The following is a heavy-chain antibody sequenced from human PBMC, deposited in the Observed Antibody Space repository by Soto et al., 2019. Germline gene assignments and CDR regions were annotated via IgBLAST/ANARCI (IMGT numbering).Heavy chain of an antibody. V-gene: IGHV1-46*01. CDR2: INPTGSMT. Sequence: ASVKVSCKTSTYMFSNYGVSWVRQAPGQGLEWMGIINPTGSMTSYSQRFQGRLTMTRDTSTSTDYMELSSLTSEDTAVYFCARDTGGDHDAFDIWGQGTMVTVSS. CDR1: TYMFSNYG. J-gene: IGHJ3*02. D-gene: IGHD2-8*02. CDR3: ARDTGGDHDAFDI.